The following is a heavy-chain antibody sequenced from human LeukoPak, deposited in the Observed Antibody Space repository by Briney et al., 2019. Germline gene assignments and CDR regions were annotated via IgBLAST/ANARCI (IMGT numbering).Heavy chain of an antibody. V-gene: IGHV1-69*13. CDR3: ARVDDRGHYYDSSGPRKLFDY. CDR1: GGTFSRYA. J-gene: IGHJ4*02. D-gene: IGHD3-22*01. CDR2: IIPIFGTA. Sequence: ASVKVSCKASGGTFSRYAMSWVRQAPGQGLEWMGGIIPIFGTASFAQKFQGRVTITADESTGTAYMELSRLRSDDTAVYYCARVDDRGHYYDSSGPRKLFDYWGQGTLVTVSS.